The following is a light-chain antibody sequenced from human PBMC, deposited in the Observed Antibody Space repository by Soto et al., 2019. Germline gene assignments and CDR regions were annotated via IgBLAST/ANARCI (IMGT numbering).Light chain of an antibody. CDR3: QQYNSFWT. CDR1: QSISTW. J-gene: IGKJ1*01. Sequence: DIQMTQSPSTLSASVGDRVTITCRASQSISTWLAWYQQKPGKAPKLLIYDAFYLERGVPSRFSGSGSGTEFTLTLSSLQPDDLATYYCQQYNSFWTFGQGTKVEI. V-gene: IGKV1-5*01. CDR2: DAF.